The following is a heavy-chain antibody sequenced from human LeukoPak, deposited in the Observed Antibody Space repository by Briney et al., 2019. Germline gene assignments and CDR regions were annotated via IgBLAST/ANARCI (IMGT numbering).Heavy chain of an antibody. V-gene: IGHV3-30*18. J-gene: IGHJ4*02. D-gene: IGHD3-22*01. Sequence: PGRSLRLSCAASGFTLSSYGMHWVGQGPGKGLEGVAVLSYVVSNKYYADSVKGRFTISRVNSKNALYLQITSLRPEDTAVYDCAKQESYYYGSSGSDYWGQGTLVTVSS. CDR1: GFTLSSYG. CDR2: LSYVVSNK. CDR3: AKQESYYYGSSGSDY.